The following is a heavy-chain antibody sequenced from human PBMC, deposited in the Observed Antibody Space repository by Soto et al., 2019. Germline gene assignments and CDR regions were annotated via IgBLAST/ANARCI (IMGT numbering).Heavy chain of an antibody. D-gene: IGHD3-3*01. CDR1: GYTFTTYD. Sequence: QAQLVQSGAEVRKPGASVKVSCKASGYTFTTYDINWVRQAPGQGLEWLGWMGPNSRSTGYAQNFQGRITMTRNISRNTAHMELSSLQSEGTAVYYCARERKFDFWRKGLDVWGQGTTVTVSS. CDR2: MGPNSRST. V-gene: IGHV1-8*01. J-gene: IGHJ6*02. CDR3: ARERKFDFWRKGLDV.